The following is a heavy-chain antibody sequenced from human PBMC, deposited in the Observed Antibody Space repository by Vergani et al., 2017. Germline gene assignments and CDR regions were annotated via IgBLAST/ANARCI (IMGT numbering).Heavy chain of an antibody. V-gene: IGHV3-74*03. CDR1: GFSFNTYW. CDR2: IDEYGNRA. CDR3: VRTEYCTGISCNTRFDS. J-gene: IGHJ5*01. D-gene: IGHD2-8*02. Sequence: EVQLVESGGGSVQSGGSLRLSCVASGFSFNTYWVHWARQVPGKGLMWVERIDEYGNRATYGDFETGRFTIPRDNAKNTVFRQMNNLRSDDAGVYYCVRTEYCTGISCNTRFDSWGQGALVTVSS.